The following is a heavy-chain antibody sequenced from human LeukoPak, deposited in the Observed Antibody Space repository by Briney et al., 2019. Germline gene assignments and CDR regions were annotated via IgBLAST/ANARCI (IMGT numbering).Heavy chain of an antibody. Sequence: GSLRLSCAASGSTFSSYAMHWVRQAPGKGLEWVAVISYDGSNKYFPGSVKGRFTISRDNSKNTLYLEMNSLRAEDTAVYYCARDSLYYYDSSGSYPTGAFDIWGQGTMVTVSS. V-gene: IGHV3-30-3*01. CDR2: ISYDGSNK. CDR1: GSTFSSYA. J-gene: IGHJ3*02. D-gene: IGHD3-22*01. CDR3: ARDSLYYYDSSGSYPTGAFDI.